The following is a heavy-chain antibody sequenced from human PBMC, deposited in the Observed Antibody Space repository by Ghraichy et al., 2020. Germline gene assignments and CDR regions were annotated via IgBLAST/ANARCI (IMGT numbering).Heavy chain of an antibody. Sequence: GGSLRLSCAASGFTFSSYSMNWVRQAPGKGLEWVSSISSSSSYIYYADSVKGRFTISRDNAKNSLYLQMNSLRAEDTAVYYCAREGESSQAAVDYWGQGTLVTVSS. J-gene: IGHJ4*02. CDR1: GFTFSSYS. CDR2: ISSSSSYI. D-gene: IGHD6-13*01. CDR3: AREGESSQAAVDY. V-gene: IGHV3-21*01.